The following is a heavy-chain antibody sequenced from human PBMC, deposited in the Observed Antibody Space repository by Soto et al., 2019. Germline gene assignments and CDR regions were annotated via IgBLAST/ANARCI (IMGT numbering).Heavy chain of an antibody. CDR3: TRGLLGGAPSYTFHGMDV. CDR1: GFTFSDHY. CDR2: SRNRVNSHTT. Sequence: EVQLVESGGGLVQPGGSLRLSCAASGFTFSDHYMDWVRQAPGKGLEWVARSRNRVNSHTTEYAASVKGRFTISRDESKSFRYLQMNSLKIEDTAVYYCTRGLLGGAPSYTFHGMDVWGQGTTVTVSS. J-gene: IGHJ6*01. V-gene: IGHV3-72*01. D-gene: IGHD1-26*01.